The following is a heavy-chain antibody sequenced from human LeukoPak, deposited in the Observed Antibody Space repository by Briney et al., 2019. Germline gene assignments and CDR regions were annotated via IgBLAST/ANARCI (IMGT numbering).Heavy chain of an antibody. CDR1: GGSISSYY. D-gene: IGHD3-22*01. CDR3: ARQYYDSSGYYGPDAFDI. Sequence: PSGTLSLTCTVSGGSISSYYWSWIRQPPGKGLEWIGYIYYSGSTNYNPSLKSRVTISVDTSKNQFSLKLSSVTAADTAVYYCARQYYDSSGYYGPDAFDIWGQGTMVTVSS. CDR2: IYYSGST. V-gene: IGHV4-59*08. J-gene: IGHJ3*02.